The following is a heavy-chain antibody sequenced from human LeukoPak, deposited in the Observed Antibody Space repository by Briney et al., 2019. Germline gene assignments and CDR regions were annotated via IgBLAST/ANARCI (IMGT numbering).Heavy chain of an antibody. V-gene: IGHV3-23*01. CDR2: ISGSSEKT. Sequence: GGSLRLSCAASGFAFSSHAMTWVRQAPGKGLEWVSSISGSSEKTYYADSVKGRFTISRDSSQKILNLQTNNLRVEDTAIYYCARGSTYDFWSGDALDVWGQGTMVTVAS. J-gene: IGHJ3*01. CDR1: GFAFSSHA. CDR3: ARGSTYDFWSGDALDV. D-gene: IGHD3-3*01.